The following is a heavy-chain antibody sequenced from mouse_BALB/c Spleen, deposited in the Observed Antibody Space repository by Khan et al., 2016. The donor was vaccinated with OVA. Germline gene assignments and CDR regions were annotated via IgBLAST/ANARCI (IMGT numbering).Heavy chain of an antibody. CDR3: ARDYGRLYWYFDV. CDR2: IYYSGTV. J-gene: IGHJ1*01. CDR1: GISITSGNYR. V-gene: IGHV3-5*02. D-gene: IGHD1-1*01. Sequence: EVQLVESGPGLVKPSQTVSLTCTVTGISITSGNYRWSWIRQFPGNKLEWIGNIYYSGTVTYNPSLTSRTTITRDTSKNHFFLEMKSLTAEDTATYYCARDYGRLYWYFDVWGAGTTVTVSS.